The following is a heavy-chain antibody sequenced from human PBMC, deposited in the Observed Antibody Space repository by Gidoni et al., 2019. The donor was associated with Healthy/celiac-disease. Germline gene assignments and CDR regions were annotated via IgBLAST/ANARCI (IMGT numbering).Heavy chain of an antibody. CDR2: ISYDGSNK. J-gene: IGHJ4*02. CDR1: GFTFRSYG. CDR3: AKGSAAVSTQGPIDY. D-gene: IGHD6-19*01. Sequence: QVQLVESGGGVVQPGRSLRLSCAAFGFTFRSYGMHWVRQAPGKGLEWVAVISYDGSNKYYADSGKGRFTISRDNSKNTLYLQMNSLRAEDTAVYYCAKGSAAVSTQGPIDYWGQGTLVTVSS. V-gene: IGHV3-30*18.